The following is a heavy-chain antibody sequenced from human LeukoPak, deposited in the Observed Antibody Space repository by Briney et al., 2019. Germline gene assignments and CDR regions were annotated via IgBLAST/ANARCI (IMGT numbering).Heavy chain of an antibody. CDR3: ASALPL. J-gene: IGHJ3*01. CDR2: IKQDGSEK. CDR1: GFTFDDYA. Sequence: GGSLRLSCAASGFTFDDYAMHWVRQAPGKGLEWVANIKQDGSEKYYVDSVKGRFTISRDNAKNSLYLQMNSLRAEDTAVYYCASALPLWGQGTMVTVSS. V-gene: IGHV3-7*01.